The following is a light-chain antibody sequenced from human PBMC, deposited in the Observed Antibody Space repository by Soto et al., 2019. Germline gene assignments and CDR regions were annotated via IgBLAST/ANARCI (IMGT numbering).Light chain of an antibody. CDR1: QSISTE. Sequence: EIVMTQSPATLSVSPGERATLACRASQSISTELAWYQQKPGQPPRLLIYSASTRATGVPARFTGSGSGSEFTLNISGLQSEDVAVYYCQQGHNWPLTFGQGTRLEI. CDR3: QQGHNWPLT. CDR2: SAS. V-gene: IGKV3-15*01. J-gene: IGKJ2*01.